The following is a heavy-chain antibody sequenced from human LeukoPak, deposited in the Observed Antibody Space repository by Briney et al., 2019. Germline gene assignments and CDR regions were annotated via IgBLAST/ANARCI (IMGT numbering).Heavy chain of an antibody. D-gene: IGHD1-26*01. J-gene: IGHJ3*02. V-gene: IGHV4-31*03. CDR1: GGSISSGGYY. Sequence: SETLSLTCTVSGGSISSGGYYWSWIRQHPGKGLEWIGYIYYSGSTYYNPSLKSRVTISVDTSKNQFSLKLSSVTAADTAVYYCASIVGARRRDAFDIWGQGTMVTVSS. CDR2: IYYSGST. CDR3: ASIVGARRRDAFDI.